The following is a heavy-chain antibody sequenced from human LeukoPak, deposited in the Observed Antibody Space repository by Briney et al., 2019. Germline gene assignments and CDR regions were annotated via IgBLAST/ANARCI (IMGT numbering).Heavy chain of an antibody. CDR3: TAQPGFYLGY. D-gene: IGHD1-14*01. J-gene: IGHJ4*02. CDR1: GGSFSGYY. CDR2: IYHSGSI. V-gene: IGHV4-34*03. Sequence: SETLSLTCAVYGGSFSGYYWSWIRQPPGKGLEWIGEIYHSGSINYNPSLKSRVTISLDNSKNQFSLKVSSVTAADTAVYFCTAQPGFYLGYWGQGALVAVSS.